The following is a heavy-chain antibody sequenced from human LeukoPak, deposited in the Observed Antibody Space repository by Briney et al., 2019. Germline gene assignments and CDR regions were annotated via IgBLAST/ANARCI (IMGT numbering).Heavy chain of an antibody. J-gene: IGHJ2*01. D-gene: IGHD2-21*02. V-gene: IGHV3-64*01. CDR3: ARGEPDCAGDCPYWYLDL. CDR1: GFTFSSSA. CDR2: ISSNGGST. Sequence: TGGSLRLSCAASGFTFSSSAMHWVRQAPGKGLEYVSAISSNGGSTYYANSVKGRFTISRANSKNTVFLQMGSLRTEDMAVYYCARGEPDCAGDCPYWYLDLWGRGTLVTVSS.